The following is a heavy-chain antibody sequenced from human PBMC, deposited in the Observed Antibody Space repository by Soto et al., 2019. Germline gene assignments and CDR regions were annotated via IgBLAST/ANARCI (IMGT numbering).Heavy chain of an antibody. D-gene: IGHD3-9*01. CDR3: ARLVNILTGCGLSGMDV. Sequence: SETLSLTCTVSGGSISSYYWSWIRQPPGKGLEWIGYIYYSGSTNYNPSLKSRVTISVDTSKNQFSLKLSSVTAADTAVYYCARLVNILTGCGLSGMDVWGQGTTVTVSS. J-gene: IGHJ6*02. CDR2: IYYSGST. CDR1: GGSISSYY. V-gene: IGHV4-59*08.